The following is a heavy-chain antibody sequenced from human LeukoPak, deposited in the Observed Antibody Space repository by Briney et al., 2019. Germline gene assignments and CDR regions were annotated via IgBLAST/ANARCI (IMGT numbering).Heavy chain of an antibody. J-gene: IGHJ5*02. Sequence: GGPLRLSCAASGFTFSGYALSWVRQPPGKGLEWVAGISGSGGSTYYADSVKGRFTVSRDNSKNMLYLQMNSLRAEDTGVYYCAKGDGYNYDNWFDPWGQGTLVTVSS. CDR2: ISGSGGST. CDR3: AKGDGYNYDNWFDP. CDR1: GFTFSGYA. V-gene: IGHV3-23*01. D-gene: IGHD5-24*01.